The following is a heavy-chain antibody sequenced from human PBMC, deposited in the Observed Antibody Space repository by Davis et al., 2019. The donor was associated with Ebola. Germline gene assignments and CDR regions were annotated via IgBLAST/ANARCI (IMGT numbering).Heavy chain of an antibody. V-gene: IGHV4-34*01. J-gene: IGHJ6*02. CDR2: INHSGST. CDR1: GGSFSVYY. D-gene: IGHD5-18*01. CDR3: ARGRGYSYGYHYYYYGMDV. Sequence: SETLSLTCAVYGGSFSVYYWSWIRQPPGKGLEWIGEINHSGSTNYNPSLKSRVTISVDTSKNQFSLKLSSVTAADTAVYYCARGRGYSYGYHYYYYGMDVWGQGTTVTVSS.